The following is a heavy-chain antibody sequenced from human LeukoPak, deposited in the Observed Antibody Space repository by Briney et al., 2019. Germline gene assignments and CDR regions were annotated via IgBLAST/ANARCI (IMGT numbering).Heavy chain of an antibody. CDR3: ARDIKAVAGYNWYDP. D-gene: IGHD6-19*01. Sequence: GGSLRLSCAASGFTFSSYAMSWVRQAPGKGLEWVSSILSSGGSTYYADSVKGRFTISRDNSKNTLYLQMSSLKAEDAAIYYCARDIKAVAGYNWYDPWGQGTLVTVSS. V-gene: IGHV3-23*01. CDR1: GFTFSSYA. J-gene: IGHJ5*02. CDR2: ILSSGGST.